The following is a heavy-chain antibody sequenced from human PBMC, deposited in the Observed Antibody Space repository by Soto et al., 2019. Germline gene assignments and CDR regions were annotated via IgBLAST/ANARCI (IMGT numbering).Heavy chain of an antibody. Sequence: GGSLRLSCAASGFTFSSYAMHWVRQAPGKGLEWVAVISYDGSNKYYADSVKGRFTISRDNSKNTLYLQMNSLRAEDTAVYYCARDFWVRGSWDYYYYGMDVWGQGTTVTVSS. CDR2: ISYDGSNK. J-gene: IGHJ6*02. CDR1: GFTFSSYA. V-gene: IGHV3-30-3*01. D-gene: IGHD3-10*01. CDR3: ARDFWVRGSWDYYYYGMDV.